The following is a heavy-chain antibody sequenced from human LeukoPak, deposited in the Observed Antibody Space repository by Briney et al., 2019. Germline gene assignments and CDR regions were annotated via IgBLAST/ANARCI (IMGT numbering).Heavy chain of an antibody. Sequence: ASVKVSCKASGYTFTSYAMNWVRQAPGQGLEWMGWINAGNGNTKYSQKFQGRVTITRDTSISTAYMELSRLRSDDTAVYYCARGKWDTYYYMDVWGKGTTVTVSS. CDR2: INAGNGNT. J-gene: IGHJ6*03. D-gene: IGHD1-26*01. CDR1: GYTFTSYA. CDR3: ARGKWDTYYYMDV. V-gene: IGHV1-3*01.